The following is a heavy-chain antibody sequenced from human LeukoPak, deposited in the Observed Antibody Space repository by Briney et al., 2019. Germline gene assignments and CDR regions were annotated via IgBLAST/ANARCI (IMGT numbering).Heavy chain of an antibody. J-gene: IGHJ4*02. Sequence: GGSLRLSCAASGFTFSSYSMNWVRQAPGKGLEWVSSVRSRRTYIYYADSVKGRFTISRDNAKNSLYLQMGSLRAEDTAVYYCASAFCSGGGCYLHYFDYWGQGTLVTVSS. CDR2: VRSRRTYI. D-gene: IGHD2-15*01. V-gene: IGHV3-21*01. CDR3: ASAFCSGGGCYLHYFDY. CDR1: GFTFSSYS.